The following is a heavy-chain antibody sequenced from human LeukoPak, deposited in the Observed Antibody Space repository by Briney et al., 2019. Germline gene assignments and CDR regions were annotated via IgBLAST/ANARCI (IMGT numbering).Heavy chain of an antibody. D-gene: IGHD5-18*01. Sequence: PGGSLRLSCSASRFTFSSYTMNWVRQAPGKGLEWVSSIDPSSTYIYYADSVKGRFTISRDHAQNSLYLQTNSLRAEDTAVYYCASVYSYGWFDYWGQGTLVTVSS. CDR2: IDPSSTYI. CDR1: RFTFSSYT. V-gene: IGHV3-21*01. CDR3: ASVYSYGWFDY. J-gene: IGHJ5*01.